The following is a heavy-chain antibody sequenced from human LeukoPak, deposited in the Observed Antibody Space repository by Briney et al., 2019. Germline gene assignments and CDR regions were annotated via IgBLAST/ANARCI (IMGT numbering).Heavy chain of an antibody. V-gene: IGHV3-48*04. CDR2: ISSSGSTI. D-gene: IGHD6-13*01. CDR3: ARGSSSWSWDY. Sequence: GGSLRLSCAASGFTFSSYSMNWVRQAPGKGLEWVSYISSSGSTIYYADSVKGRFTISRDNAKNSLCLQMNSLRAEDTAVYYCARGSSSWSWDYWGQGTLVTVSS. CDR1: GFTFSSYS. J-gene: IGHJ4*02.